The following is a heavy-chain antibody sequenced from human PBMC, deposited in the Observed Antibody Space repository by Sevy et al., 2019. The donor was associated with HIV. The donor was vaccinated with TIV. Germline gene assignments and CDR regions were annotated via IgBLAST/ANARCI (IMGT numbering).Heavy chain of an antibody. Sequence: GGSLRLSCAASGFTFSSYAIHWVRQGPGKGLEWVAVISYDGSNTYYADSVKGRFTISRDKSKNSLYLKMNSLRAEDTDVYYCAKDGDGFGDLTSRLYHSYYGMDVWGQGTTVTVSS. V-gene: IGHV3-30*18. J-gene: IGHJ6*02. CDR2: ISYDGSNT. CDR3: AKDGDGFGDLTSRLYHSYYGMDV. CDR1: GFTFSSYA. D-gene: IGHD3-10*01.